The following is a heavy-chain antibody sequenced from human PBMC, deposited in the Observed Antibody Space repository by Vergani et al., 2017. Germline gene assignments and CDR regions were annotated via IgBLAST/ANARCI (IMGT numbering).Heavy chain of an antibody. CDR2: IWYDGSNK. CDR1: GFTFSSYG. V-gene: IGHV3-33*01. CDR3: ARGRMGGYDGDAFDI. D-gene: IGHD5-12*01. Sequence: QVQLVESGGGVVQPGRSLRLSCAASGFTFSSYGMHWVRQAPGKGLEWVAVIWYDGSNKYYADSVKGRFTISRDNSKNTLYLQMNSLRAEDTAVYYCARGRMGGYDGDAFDIWGQGTMVTVSS. J-gene: IGHJ3*02.